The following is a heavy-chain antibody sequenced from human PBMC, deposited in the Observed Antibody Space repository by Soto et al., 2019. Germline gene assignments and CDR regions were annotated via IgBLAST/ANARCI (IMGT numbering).Heavy chain of an antibody. CDR2: IYYSGST. V-gene: IGHV4-39*07. Sequence: PSETLSLTCTVSGGSISSSSYYWGWIRQPPGKGLEWIGSIYYSGSTYYNPSLKSRVTISVDTSKNQFSLKLSSVTAADTAVYYCARVSVDDYDSSGYYVDYWGQGTLVTVSS. J-gene: IGHJ4*02. D-gene: IGHD3-22*01. CDR1: GGSISSSSYY. CDR3: ARVSVDDYDSSGYYVDY.